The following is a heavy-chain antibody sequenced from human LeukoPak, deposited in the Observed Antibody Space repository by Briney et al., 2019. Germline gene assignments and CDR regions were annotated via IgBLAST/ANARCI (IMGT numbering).Heavy chain of an antibody. D-gene: IGHD1-26*01. CDR3: AKDRVRGTYTVGAINDAFDI. CDR1: GFTFSSYA. J-gene: IGHJ3*02. Sequence: GGSLRLSCAASGFTFSSYAMSWVRQAPGKGLEWVSAISGSGGSTYYADSVKGRFTISRDNSKNTLYLQMNSLRAEDTAVYYCAKDRVRGTYTVGAINDAFDIWGRGTMVTVSS. V-gene: IGHV3-23*01. CDR2: ISGSGGST.